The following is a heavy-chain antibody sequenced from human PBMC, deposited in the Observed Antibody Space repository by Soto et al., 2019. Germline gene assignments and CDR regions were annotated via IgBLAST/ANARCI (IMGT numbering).Heavy chain of an antibody. CDR1: GGSFSGYY. Sequence: PSETLSLTCAVYGGSFSGYYWSWIRQPPGKGLEWMGEINHSGSTNYNPSLKSRVTISVDTSKNQFSLKLSSVTAADTAVYYCARKDSSSWYEGGKWFDPWGQGTLVTVSS. J-gene: IGHJ5*02. V-gene: IGHV4-34*01. CDR2: INHSGST. CDR3: ARKDSSSWYEGGKWFDP. D-gene: IGHD6-13*01.